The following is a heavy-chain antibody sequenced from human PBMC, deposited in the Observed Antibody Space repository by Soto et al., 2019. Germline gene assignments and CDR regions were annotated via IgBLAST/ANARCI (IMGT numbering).Heavy chain of an antibody. CDR1: GFTFSSYS. V-gene: IGHV3-21*01. J-gene: IGHJ4*02. Sequence: EVQLVESGGGLVKPGGSLRLSCAASGFTFSSYSMNWVRQAPGKGLEWVSSISSSSSYIYYADSVKGRFTISRDDAKNSLYLQMNSLRAEDTAVYYCARDGSHNWNYLGQLDYWGQGTLVTVSS. D-gene: IGHD1-7*01. CDR2: ISSSSSYI. CDR3: ARDGSHNWNYLGQLDY.